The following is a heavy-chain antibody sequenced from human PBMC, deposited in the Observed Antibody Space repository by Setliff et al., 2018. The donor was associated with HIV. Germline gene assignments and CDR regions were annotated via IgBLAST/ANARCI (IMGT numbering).Heavy chain of an antibody. CDR1: DDSIRSTTYY. J-gene: IGHJ4*02. Sequence: SETLSLTCTVSDDSIRSTTYYWGWIRQPPGKGLEWIGTTYYSGSSYSSPSLKSRVTISVDTSQNQFSLKLNSVTAADTAVYYCARHTGDITGTNHLFDYWGQGTLVTVFS. D-gene: IGHD1-20*01. CDR3: ARHTGDITGTNHLFDY. V-gene: IGHV4-39*01. CDR2: TYYSGSS.